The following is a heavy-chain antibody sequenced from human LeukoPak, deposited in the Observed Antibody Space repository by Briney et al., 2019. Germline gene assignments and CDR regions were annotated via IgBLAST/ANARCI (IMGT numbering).Heavy chain of an antibody. V-gene: IGHV3-21*01. CDR2: ISSSSSYI. Sequence: GGSLRLSCAASGFTFSTYSMNWVRQAPGKGLGWVSSISSSSSYIYYADSVKGRFTISRDNAKNSLYLQMNSLRAEDTAVYYCARDRHDILTGYYPAREDYWGQGTLVTVSS. CDR1: GFTFSTYS. D-gene: IGHD3-9*01. J-gene: IGHJ4*02. CDR3: ARDRHDILTGYYPAREDY.